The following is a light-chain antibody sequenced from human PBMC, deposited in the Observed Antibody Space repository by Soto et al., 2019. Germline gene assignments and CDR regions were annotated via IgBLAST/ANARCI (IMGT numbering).Light chain of an antibody. CDR3: QQYITYSPWT. V-gene: IGKV1-5*03. CDR1: QSITNW. J-gene: IGKJ1*01. CDR2: KAS. Sequence: DIQMTQSPSTLSASVGDRVTITCRANQSITNWLAWYQQKPGKAPKLLIYKASNLETGVPSRFSGSGSGTEFTLTISSLQPDDFATYYCQQYITYSPWTFGQGTKVDFK.